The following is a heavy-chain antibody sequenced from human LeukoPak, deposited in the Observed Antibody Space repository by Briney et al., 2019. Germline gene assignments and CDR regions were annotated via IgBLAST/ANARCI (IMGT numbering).Heavy chain of an antibody. CDR2: ISSNGGST. CDR3: ARRRRDGYTFDY. CDR1: GFTLSIYD. V-gene: IGHV3-64*01. J-gene: IGHJ4*02. Sequence: GGSLRLSCAASGFTLSIYDMSWVRQAPGKGLEYVSAISSNGGSTYYANSVKGRFTISRDNSKNTLYLQMGSLRAEDMAVYYCARRRRDGYTFDYWGQGTLVTVSS. D-gene: IGHD5-24*01.